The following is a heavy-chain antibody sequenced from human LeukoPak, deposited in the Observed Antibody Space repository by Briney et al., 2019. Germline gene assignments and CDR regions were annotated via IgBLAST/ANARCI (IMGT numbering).Heavy chain of an antibody. Sequence: QTGGSLRLSCAASGFTFSSYAMSWVRQAPGKGLEWVSGISGSGDNTYYADSVKGRFTISRDNSKHTLYVQVNSLGTEDTAAYYCAKGSYYDSSGSFYFDYWGQGTLVTVSS. J-gene: IGHJ4*02. D-gene: IGHD3-22*01. CDR2: ISGSGDNT. CDR3: AKGSYYDSSGSFYFDY. V-gene: IGHV3-23*01. CDR1: GFTFSSYA.